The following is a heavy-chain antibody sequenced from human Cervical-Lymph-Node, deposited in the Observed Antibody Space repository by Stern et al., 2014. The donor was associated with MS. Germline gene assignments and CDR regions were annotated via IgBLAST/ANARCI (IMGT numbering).Heavy chain of an antibody. D-gene: IGHD5-12*01. Sequence: QLQLQESGPGLVKPSETLSLTCTVSGASINSYYWSWIRQPPGKGLEWIGFIYYGGNTNYNPSLKSRVTMAADTSKDQLSLNLRSVTAADTAVYYCAVGSGYDLFEFWGQGSLVTVSS. CDR1: GASINSYY. CDR3: AVGSGYDLFEF. V-gene: IGHV4-59*01. J-gene: IGHJ4*02. CDR2: IYYGGNT.